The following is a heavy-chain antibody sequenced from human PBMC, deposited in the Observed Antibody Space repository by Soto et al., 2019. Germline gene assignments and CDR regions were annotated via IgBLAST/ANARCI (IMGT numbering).Heavy chain of an antibody. J-gene: IGHJ6*03. CDR2: INHSGST. CDR1: GGSFSGYY. V-gene: IGHV4-34*01. Sequence: SETLSLTCAVYGGSFSGYYWSWIRQPPGKGLEWIGEINHSGSTNYNPSLKSRVTISVDTSKNQFSLKLSSVTAADTAVYYCARVVVVAATRWSYYYYSTDIWGKGTTVTVS. D-gene: IGHD2-15*01. CDR3: ARVVVVAATRWSYYYYSTDI.